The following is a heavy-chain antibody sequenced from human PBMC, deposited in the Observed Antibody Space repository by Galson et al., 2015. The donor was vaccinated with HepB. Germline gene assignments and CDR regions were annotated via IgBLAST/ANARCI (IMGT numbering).Heavy chain of an antibody. CDR3: AREQGVWVTNWFYYYYYGMDV. V-gene: IGHV3-33*08. CDR1: GFTFSSYG. Sequence: SLRLSCAASGFTFSSYGMHWVRQAPGKGLEWVAVIWYDGSNKYYADSVKGRFTISRDNSKNTLYLQMNSLRAEDTAVYYCAREQGVWVTNWFYYYYYGMDVWGQGTTVTVSS. J-gene: IGHJ6*02. CDR2: IWYDGSNK. D-gene: IGHD4-17*01.